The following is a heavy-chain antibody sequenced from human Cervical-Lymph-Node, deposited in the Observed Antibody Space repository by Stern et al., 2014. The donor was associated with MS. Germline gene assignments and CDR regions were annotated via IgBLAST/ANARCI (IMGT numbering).Heavy chain of an antibody. J-gene: IGHJ4*02. CDR1: GYNFTYYY. CDR2: LKPSRCAT. V-gene: IGHV1-2*06. CDR3: ARSSSVTPLEY. Sequence: QVQLVQSGAEVKKPGASVKVSCRTSGYNFTYYYIHWVRQAPGNGLVWMWRLKPSRCATGVAESFQDRVAMTRDTSVSTAYMELTRLTSDDTAVYYCARSSSVTPLEYWGPGSLVAVSS. D-gene: IGHD4-17*01.